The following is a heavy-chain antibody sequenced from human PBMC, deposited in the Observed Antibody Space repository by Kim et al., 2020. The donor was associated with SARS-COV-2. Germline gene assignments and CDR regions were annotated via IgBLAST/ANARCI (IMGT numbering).Heavy chain of an antibody. CDR3: ARVFEVAAAIFLVYSYYGMDV. D-gene: IGHD2-2*01. J-gene: IGHJ6*02. CDR1: GFTFSNYW. Sequence: GGSLRLSCAASGFTFSNYWMSWVRQAPGKGLEWVANIKQDGSEKYYVDSVKGRFTISRDNAKNSLYLQMNSLRAEDTAVYYCARVFEVAAAIFLVYSYYGMDVWGQGTTVTVSS. CDR2: IKQDGSEK. V-gene: IGHV3-7*03.